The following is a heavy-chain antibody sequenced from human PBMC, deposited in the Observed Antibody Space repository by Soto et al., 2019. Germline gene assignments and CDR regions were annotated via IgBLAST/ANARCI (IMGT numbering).Heavy chain of an antibody. V-gene: IGHV3-30-3*01. Sequence: GGSLRLSCAASGFTFSSYAMHWVRQAPGKGLEWVAVISYDGSNKYYADSVKGRFTISRDNSKNTLYLQMNSLRAEDTAVYYCARPPPYGGNSGYFDYWGQGTLVTVSS. CDR2: ISYDGSNK. CDR1: GFTFSSYA. J-gene: IGHJ4*02. CDR3: ARPPPYGGNSGYFDY. D-gene: IGHD4-17*01.